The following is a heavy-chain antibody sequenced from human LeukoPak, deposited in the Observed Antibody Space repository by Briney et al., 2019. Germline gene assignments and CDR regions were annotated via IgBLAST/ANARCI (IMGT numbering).Heavy chain of an antibody. CDR2: ISSSGSTI. D-gene: IGHD6-6*01. CDR1: GFTFSSYE. J-gene: IGHJ4*02. V-gene: IGHV3-48*03. Sequence: PGGSLRLSCAASGFTFSSYEMNRVRQAPGKGLEWVSYISSSGSTIYYADSVKGRFTISRDNAKNSLYLQMNSLRAEDTAVYYCAREPIEYSSSALDYWGQGTLVTVSS. CDR3: AREPIEYSSSALDY.